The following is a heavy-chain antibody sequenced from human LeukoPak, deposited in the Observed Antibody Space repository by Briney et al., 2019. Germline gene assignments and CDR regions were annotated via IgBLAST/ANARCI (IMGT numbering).Heavy chain of an antibody. CDR1: GYTFRDYS. CDR2: ISSTGTYI. V-gene: IGHV3-21*01. Sequence: KPGGSLRLSCAASGYTFRDYSVNWVRQVPGKGLEWASSISSTGTYIYYADSVKGRFTISRDNAKNSLFLQMNSLRDEDTAVYYCVSGNDPDYLWTTYRLDAFDIWGQGTMVIVSS. J-gene: IGHJ3*02. CDR3: VSGNDPDYLWTTYRLDAFDI. D-gene: IGHD3-16*02.